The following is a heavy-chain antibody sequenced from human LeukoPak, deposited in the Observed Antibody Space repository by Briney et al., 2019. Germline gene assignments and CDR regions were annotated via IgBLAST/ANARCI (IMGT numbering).Heavy chain of an antibody. CDR1: GYTFTNFG. V-gene: IGHV1-18*01. CDR2: ISAYNGNT. D-gene: IGHD5-18*01. CDR3: ARAVDTAMGHFDY. J-gene: IGHJ4*02. Sequence: ASVKVSCKASGYTFTNFGITWVRQAPGQGLEWMGWISAYNGNTNYAQKVQGRVTMTADTSTGTAYMELRSLRSDDTAVYYCARAVDTAMGHFDYWGQGTLVTVSS.